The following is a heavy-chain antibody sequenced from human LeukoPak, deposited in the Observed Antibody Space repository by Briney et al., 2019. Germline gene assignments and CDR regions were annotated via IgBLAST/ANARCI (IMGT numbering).Heavy chain of an antibody. V-gene: IGHV4-34*01. J-gene: IGHJ6*02. Sequence: PSETLSLTCTVSGGSISGYYWSWIRQPPGKGLEWIGEINHSGSTNYNPSLKSRVTISVDTSKNQFSLKLSSVTAADTAVYYCARALPAAIAYYYYGMDVWGQGTTVTVSS. CDR3: ARALPAAIAYYYYGMDV. CDR2: INHSGST. CDR1: GGSISGYY. D-gene: IGHD2-2*02.